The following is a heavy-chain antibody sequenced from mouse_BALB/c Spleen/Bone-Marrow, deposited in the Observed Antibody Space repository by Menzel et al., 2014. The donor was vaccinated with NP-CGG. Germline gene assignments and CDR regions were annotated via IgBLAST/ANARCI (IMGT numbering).Heavy chain of an antibody. CDR3: ARQGAYPYFDY. J-gene: IGHJ2*01. D-gene: IGHD2-10*01. Sequence: EVKLEESGGGLVQPGGSLKLSCATSGFTFSDYYMYWVRQTPEKRLEWVAYISNGGGSTYYPDTVKGRFTISRDNAKNPLYPQMSRLKSEDTAMYYCARQGAYPYFDYGGQAPPLTVSS. V-gene: IGHV5-12*02. CDR2: ISNGGGST. CDR1: GFTFSDYY.